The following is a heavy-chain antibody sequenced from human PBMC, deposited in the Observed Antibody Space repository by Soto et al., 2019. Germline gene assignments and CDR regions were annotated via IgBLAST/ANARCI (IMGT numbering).Heavy chain of an antibody. V-gene: IGHV1-69*08. Sequence: QVQLVHSGAEVKKPGSSVKVSCKASADTFTGYTVTWVRQAPGQGLEWVGRVIPILGASNFAQKFQGRVTISADKSTDTAYMVLTGLTSEDTAVYYCARSRGSYYSNFDSWGQGTLVTVSS. CDR1: ADTFTGYT. CDR3: ARSRGSYYSNFDS. CDR2: VIPILGAS. J-gene: IGHJ4*02. D-gene: IGHD3-10*01.